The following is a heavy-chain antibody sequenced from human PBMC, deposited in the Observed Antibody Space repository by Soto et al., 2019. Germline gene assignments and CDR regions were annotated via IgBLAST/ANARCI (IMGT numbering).Heavy chain of an antibody. CDR2: IIPIFGTA. V-gene: IGHV1-69*06. CDR3: AREKTTPDWDLNWFEP. CDR1: GGTFSSYA. J-gene: IGHJ5*02. Sequence: SVKVSCKASGGTFSSYAISWVRQAPGQGLEWMGGIIPIFGTANYAQKFQGRVTITADKSTSTAYMELSSLRSEDTAVYYCAREKTTPDWDLNWFEPWGQGTLVTVSS. D-gene: IGHD4-17*01.